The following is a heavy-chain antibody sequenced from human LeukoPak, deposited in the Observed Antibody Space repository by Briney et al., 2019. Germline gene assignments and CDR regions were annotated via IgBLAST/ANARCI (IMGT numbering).Heavy chain of an antibody. CDR2: IHTSGNT. CDR3: ASIAVAGSY. Sequence: SETLSLTCTLSGGSITSYYWSWIRLPAGKGLEWIGRIHTSGNTDYNPSLQSRVTMSVTTSKNQFSLKVTSVTAADTAVYYCASIAVAGSYWGQGTLVTVSS. CDR1: GGSITSYY. V-gene: IGHV4-4*07. D-gene: IGHD6-19*01. J-gene: IGHJ4*02.